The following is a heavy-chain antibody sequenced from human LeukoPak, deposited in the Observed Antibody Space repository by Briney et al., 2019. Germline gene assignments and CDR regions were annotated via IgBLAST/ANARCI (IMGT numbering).Heavy chain of an antibody. J-gene: IGHJ4*02. CDR1: GGSFSGYC. D-gene: IGHD3-22*01. V-gene: IGHV4-34*01. CDR2: INHSGST. Sequence: PSETLSLTCSVYGGSFSGYCWSWIRQPPGKGLEWIGEINHSGSTNYNPSLKSRVTISVHTSKNQFSLKLSSVTAADTAVYYCARGTYYYDSSGYYYAPRQYYFDYWGQGTLVTVSS. CDR3: ARGTYYYDSSGYYYAPRQYYFDY.